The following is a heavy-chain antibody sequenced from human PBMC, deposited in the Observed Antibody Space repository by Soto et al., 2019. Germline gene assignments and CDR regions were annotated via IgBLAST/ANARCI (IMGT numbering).Heavy chain of an antibody. D-gene: IGHD2-2*02. Sequence: ASVKVSCKASGYTFTSYGITWVRQAPGQGLDWMGWINPIKGDTNSAAIFQDRVTMTTDTSTRTAYMELRSLKSDDTAVYYCARVKVPAAILGAFDLWGQGTLVTVSS. CDR3: ARVKVPAAILGAFDL. V-gene: IGHV1-18*01. J-gene: IGHJ3*01. CDR2: INPIKGDT. CDR1: GYTFTSYG.